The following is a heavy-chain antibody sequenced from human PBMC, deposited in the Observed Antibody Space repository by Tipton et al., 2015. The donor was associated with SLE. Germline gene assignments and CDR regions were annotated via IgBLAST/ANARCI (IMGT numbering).Heavy chain of an antibody. J-gene: IGHJ4*02. V-gene: IGHV3-23*01. Sequence: SLRLSCRGSRVTLGAFAVTWVLQIPGKGLQWVSSISASGQKTYYAESVQGRFTVSRDNSKNSVYLQMESLRLDDTARYFCAKDRTHSDYGVVTDRWGQGTLVTVSS. CDR1: RVTLGAFA. CDR3: AKDRTHSDYGVVTDR. CDR2: ISASGQKT. D-gene: IGHD3-16*01.